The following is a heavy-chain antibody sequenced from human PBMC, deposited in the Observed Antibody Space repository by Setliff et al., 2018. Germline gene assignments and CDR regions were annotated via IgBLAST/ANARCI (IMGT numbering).Heavy chain of an antibody. Sequence: PGGSLRLSCEASGFSFNNYWMYWVRQVPGKGLVWVSGINKDGDGTRYADSVRGRFTISRDNSKNSVFLQMNSLRVEDTAVYYCARVGHYDKKGDALDDLDIWGQGTMVTVSS. J-gene: IGHJ3*02. CDR1: GFSFNNYW. D-gene: IGHD3-22*01. CDR2: INKDGDGT. V-gene: IGHV3-74*01. CDR3: ARVGHYDKKGDALDDLDI.